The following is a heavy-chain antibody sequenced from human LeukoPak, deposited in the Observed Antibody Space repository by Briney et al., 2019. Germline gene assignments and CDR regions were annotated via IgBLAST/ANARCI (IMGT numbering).Heavy chain of an antibody. V-gene: IGHV3-53*01. CDR1: GFTVSSNY. CDR2: IYSGGTT. CDR3: ARGAIVVVPAAILQKFDY. D-gene: IGHD2-2*01. Sequence: PGGSLRLSCAASGFTVSSNYMSWVRQAPGKGLEWVSLIYSGGTTYYADSVKGRFTISRDNSKNTLFLQMNSLRAEDTAVYYCARGAIVVVPAAILQKFDYWGQGTLVTVSS. J-gene: IGHJ4*02.